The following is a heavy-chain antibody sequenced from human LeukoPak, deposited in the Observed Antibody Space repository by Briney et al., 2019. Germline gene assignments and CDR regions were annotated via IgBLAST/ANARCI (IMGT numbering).Heavy chain of an antibody. CDR3: ARDSSAMVITYGY. CDR1: GYTFTGYY. CDR2: INPNSGGT. J-gene: IGHJ4*02. D-gene: IGHD3-22*01. Sequence: ASVKVSCEASGYTFTGYYMHWVRQAPGQGLEWMGWINPNSGGTNYAQKFQGRVTMTRDTSISTAYMELSRLRSDDTAVYYCARDSSAMVITYGYWGQGTLVTVSS. V-gene: IGHV1-2*02.